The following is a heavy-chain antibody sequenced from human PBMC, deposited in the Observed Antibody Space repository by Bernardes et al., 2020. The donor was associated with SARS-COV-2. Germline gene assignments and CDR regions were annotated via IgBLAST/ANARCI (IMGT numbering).Heavy chain of an antibody. J-gene: IGHJ3*02. Sequence: ASVKVSCTASGFIFTDYYIHWVRQAPGQGLEWMAWINPNTADSNSAQKFQGRVTMTRDTSISTAYLELTRLRSDDTAVYFCARVFSGFNGFHIWGRGTMVTVSS. CDR3: ARVFSGFNGFHI. CDR2: INPNTADS. V-gene: IGHV1-2*02. D-gene: IGHD7-27*01. CDR1: GFIFTDYY.